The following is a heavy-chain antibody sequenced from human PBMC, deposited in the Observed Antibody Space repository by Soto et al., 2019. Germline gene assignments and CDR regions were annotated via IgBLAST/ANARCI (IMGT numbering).Heavy chain of an antibody. V-gene: IGHV4-31*03. Sequence: QVQLQESGPGLVKPSQTLSLTCTVSGGSISSGGYYWIWLRQRTGKGLEWIGYIYYSGSTYYNPSLKSRVTISVDTSKHQFYLKLRYVTAADTAVYYCARDFGGKTGFDYWGQGTLVTVSS. J-gene: IGHJ4*02. CDR3: ARDFGGKTGFDY. CDR2: IYYSGST. D-gene: IGHD1-1*01. CDR1: GGSISSGGYY.